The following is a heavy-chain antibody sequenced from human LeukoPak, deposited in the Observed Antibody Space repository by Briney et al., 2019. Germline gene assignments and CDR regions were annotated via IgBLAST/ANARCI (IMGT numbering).Heavy chain of an antibody. CDR3: AKGRWTTVTTLAFDI. CDR2: ISSDGRNK. V-gene: IGHV3-30*04. Sequence: GGSLRLSCAASGFTFSSYTIHWVRQAPGKGLEWVALISSDGRNKYYADSVKGRFTISRDNSKNTLYLQMNSLRPEDTAVYYCAKGRWTTVTTLAFDIWGQGTMVTVSS. D-gene: IGHD4-17*01. CDR1: GFTFSSYT. J-gene: IGHJ3*02.